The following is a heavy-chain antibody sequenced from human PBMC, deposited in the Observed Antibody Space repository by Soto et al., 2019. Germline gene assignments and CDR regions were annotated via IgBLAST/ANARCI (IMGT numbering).Heavy chain of an antibody. D-gene: IGHD3-16*01. CDR2: INAGNGNT. J-gene: IGHJ4*02. CDR3: ARGEFLSYDDY. V-gene: IGHV1-3*01. Sequence: QVQLVQSGAEVKKPGASVQVSCKASGYTFTSYAMHWVRQAPGQRLEWMGWINAGNGNTKYSQKFQGRVTITRDTSASTAYMELSSLRSEDTAVYYCARGEFLSYDDYWGQGTLVTVSS. CDR1: GYTFTSYA.